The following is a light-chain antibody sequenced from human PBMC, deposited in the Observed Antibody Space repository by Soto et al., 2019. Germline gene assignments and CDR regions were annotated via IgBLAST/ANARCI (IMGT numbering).Light chain of an antibody. CDR1: PSVSSN. J-gene: IGKJ1*01. CDR3: QQYNNWPQK. Sequence: EIVMTQSPATLSVSPGERATLSCRASPSVSSNLAWYQQKPGQAARLLFYGASTRATGIPAMFSGSGSGTEFTLTIRSMQSEDFPVYYCQQYNNWPQKFGQGTKVDIK. V-gene: IGKV3-15*01. CDR2: GAS.